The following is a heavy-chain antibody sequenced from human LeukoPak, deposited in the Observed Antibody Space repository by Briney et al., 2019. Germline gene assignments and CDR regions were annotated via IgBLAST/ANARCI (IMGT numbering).Heavy chain of an antibody. V-gene: IGHV3-30*02. CDR2: IRYDGINK. D-gene: IGHD3-3*01. CDR1: GFMFSNYG. J-gene: IGHJ4*02. CDR3: AKDPDFYDSGPLFDY. Sequence: GGSLRLSCAASGFMFSNYGMHWVRQAPGKGLEWVAFIRYDGINKYYADSVKGRFTISRDNSKNTLYLQMNSLRAEDTAVYYCAKDPDFYDSGPLFDYWGQGTLVTVSS.